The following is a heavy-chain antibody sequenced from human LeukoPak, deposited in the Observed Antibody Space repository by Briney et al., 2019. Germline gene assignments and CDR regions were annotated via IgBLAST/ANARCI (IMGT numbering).Heavy chain of an antibody. V-gene: IGHV1-2*02. CDR1: GYTFTGYY. J-gene: IGHJ4*02. CDR3: ARDRMARAYLDY. D-gene: IGHD3-10*01. CDR2: INPNSGGT. Sequence: ASVKVSCKASGYTFTGYYMHWVRQAPGQGLEWMGWINPNSGGTNYAQKFQGRVTMTRDTSISTAYMELSRLRSDDTAVYYCARDRMARAYLDYWGQGTLVTVSS.